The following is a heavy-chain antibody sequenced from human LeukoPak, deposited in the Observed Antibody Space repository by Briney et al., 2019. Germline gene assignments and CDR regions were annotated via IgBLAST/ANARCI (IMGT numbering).Heavy chain of an antibody. CDR2: INPSGGST. CDR3: ARGDLSVPCDH. V-gene: IGHV1-46*01. D-gene: IGHD5/OR15-5a*01. CDR1: GYTFTSYY. Sequence: ASVKVSCKASGYTFTSYYMHWVRQAPGQGLKWMGIINPSGGSTSYAQKFQGRVTVTRDTSTSTVYMELSSLRSEGTAVYYCARGDLSVPCDHWGQGTLVTVSS. J-gene: IGHJ4*02.